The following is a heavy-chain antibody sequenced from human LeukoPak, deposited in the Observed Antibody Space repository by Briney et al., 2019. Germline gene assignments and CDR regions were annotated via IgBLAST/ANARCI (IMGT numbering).Heavy chain of an antibody. CDR3: AKTTVYSGSYSAFDY. J-gene: IGHJ4*02. D-gene: IGHD1-26*01. CDR1: GFTFSSYA. Sequence: GGSLRLSCAASGFTFSSYAMSWVRQAPRKGLEWVSAISGSGGSTYYADSVKGRFTISRDNSKNTLYLQMNSLRAEDTAVYYCAKTTVYSGSYSAFDYWGQGTLVTVSS. V-gene: IGHV3-23*01. CDR2: ISGSGGST.